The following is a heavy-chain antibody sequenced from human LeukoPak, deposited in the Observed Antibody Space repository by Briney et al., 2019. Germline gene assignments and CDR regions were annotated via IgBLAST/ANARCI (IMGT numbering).Heavy chain of an antibody. CDR2: IYYSGST. CDR3: ARGPYCSSTSCYDDAFDI. Sequence: SETLSLTCTVSGGSISGYYWSWIRQPPGKGLEWIGYIYYSGSTNYNPSLKSRVTISVDTSKNQFSLKLSSVTAADTAVYYCARGPYCSSTSCYDDAFDIWGQGTMVTVSS. J-gene: IGHJ3*02. CDR1: GGSISGYY. D-gene: IGHD2-2*01. V-gene: IGHV4-59*12.